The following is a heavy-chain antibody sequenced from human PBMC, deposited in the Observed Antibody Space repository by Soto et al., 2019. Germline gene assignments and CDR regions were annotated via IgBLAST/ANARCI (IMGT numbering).Heavy chain of an antibody. J-gene: IGHJ4*02. CDR2: IYYSGST. D-gene: IGHD6-13*01. Sequence: SETLSLTCTVSGGSITTIDYYWTWIRQLPGEGLEWIGSIYYSGSTYYNPSLKSRVTISVDTSKNHFSLKLTSVTAADTAVYYFARPGGSGWFYFDSWGQGSQVTVSS. CDR1: GGSITTIDYY. CDR3: ARPGGSGWFYFDS. V-gene: IGHV4-39*02.